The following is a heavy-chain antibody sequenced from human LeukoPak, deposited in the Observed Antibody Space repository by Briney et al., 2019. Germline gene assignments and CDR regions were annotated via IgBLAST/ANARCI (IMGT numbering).Heavy chain of an antibody. CDR1: GGSISSSSYY. Sequence: PSETLFLTCTVSGGSISSSSYYWGWIRQPPGKGLEWIGSIYYSGSTYYNPSLKSRVTISVDTSKNQFSLKLSSVTAADTAVYYCARRAQLAPRQPRDYWGQGTLVTVSS. D-gene: IGHD6-6*01. CDR2: IYYSGST. V-gene: IGHV4-39*01. J-gene: IGHJ4*02. CDR3: ARRAQLAPRQPRDY.